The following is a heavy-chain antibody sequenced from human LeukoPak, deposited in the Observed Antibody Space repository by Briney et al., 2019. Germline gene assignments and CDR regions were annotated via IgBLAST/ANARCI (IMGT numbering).Heavy chain of an antibody. CDR3: ARRAATGSFDY. CDR1: GFTFSSYV. Sequence: GGSLRLSCAASGFTFSSYVMSWVRQAPGKGLEWVSSISGNAGSTAYADSVKGRLTISRDNSKNTLCLQMNSLRTEDTAVYYCARRAATGSFDYWGQGTLVTVSS. V-gene: IGHV3-23*01. D-gene: IGHD1-1*01. CDR2: ISGNAGST. J-gene: IGHJ4*02.